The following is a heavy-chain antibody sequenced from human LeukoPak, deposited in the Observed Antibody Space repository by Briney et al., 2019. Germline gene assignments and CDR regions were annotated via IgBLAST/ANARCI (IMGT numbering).Heavy chain of an antibody. V-gene: IGHV4-4*09. CDR1: GDSINSYY. J-gene: IGHJ4*02. D-gene: IGHD1-26*01. CDR3: ARFRTPHREFDS. CDR2: ISHSGST. Sequence: PSETLSLTCIVSGDSINSYYWSWIRQSPGKGLEWIGYISHSGSTDYNPSLKSRVTITVATSKSRFSLSLTSMTAADTAVYFCARFRTPHREFDSWGQGTLVTVSS.